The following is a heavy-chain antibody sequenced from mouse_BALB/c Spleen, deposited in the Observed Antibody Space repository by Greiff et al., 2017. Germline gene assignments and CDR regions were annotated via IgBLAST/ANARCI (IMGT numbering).Heavy chain of an antibody. CDR1: GYTFTSYT. CDR3: ARSTTVVAHFDY. Sequence: QVQLKESAAELARPGASVKMSCKASGYTFTSYTMHWVKQRPGQGLEWIGYINPSSGYTEYNQKFKDKTTLTADKSSSTAYMQLSSLTSEDSAVYYCARSTTVVAHFDYWGQGTTLTVSS. CDR2: INPSSGYT. V-gene: IGHV1-4*02. D-gene: IGHD1-1*01. J-gene: IGHJ2*01.